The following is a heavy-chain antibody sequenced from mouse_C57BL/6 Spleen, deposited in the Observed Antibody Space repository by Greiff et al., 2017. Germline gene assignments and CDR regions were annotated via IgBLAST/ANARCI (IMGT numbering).Heavy chain of an antibody. CDR2: ISNGGGST. J-gene: IGHJ3*01. Sequence: EVMLVESGGGLVQPGGSLKLSCAASGFTFSDYYMYWVRQTPEKRLEWVAYISNGGGSTYYPDTVKGRFTISRDNAKNTLYLQMSRLKSEDTAMYYCARHAYYGSGAYWGQGTLVTVSA. CDR1: GFTFSDYY. CDR3: ARHAYYGSGAY. V-gene: IGHV5-12*01. D-gene: IGHD1-1*01.